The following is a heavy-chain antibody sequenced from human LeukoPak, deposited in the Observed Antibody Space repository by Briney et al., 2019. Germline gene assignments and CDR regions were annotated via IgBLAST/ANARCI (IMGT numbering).Heavy chain of an antibody. D-gene: IGHD2-2*01. CDR1: GGSISSSSYY. Sequence: SETLSLTCTVSGGSISSSSYYWGWIRQSPGKGLEWIGSIYYSGSTYYNPSLKSRVTISVDTSKNQFSLKLSSVTAADTAVYYCARRQVVPAAISWLDPWGQGTLVTVSS. CDR2: IYYSGST. CDR3: ARRQVVPAAISWLDP. J-gene: IGHJ5*02. V-gene: IGHV4-39*01.